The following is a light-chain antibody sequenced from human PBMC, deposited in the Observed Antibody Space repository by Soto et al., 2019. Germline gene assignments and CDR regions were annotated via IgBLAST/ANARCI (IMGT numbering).Light chain of an antibody. CDR3: AAWDNSLSGPYV. V-gene: IGLV1-47*01. CDR2: RNN. J-gene: IGLJ1*01. Sequence: QSALTQPPSASGTPGQRVTISCSGSSSNIGSNYVYWYQQLPGTAPKLLIYRNNQRPSGVPDRFSGSKSGTSASLAISGLRSEDEADYYWAAWDNSLSGPYVFGTGTKVTVL. CDR1: SSNIGSNY.